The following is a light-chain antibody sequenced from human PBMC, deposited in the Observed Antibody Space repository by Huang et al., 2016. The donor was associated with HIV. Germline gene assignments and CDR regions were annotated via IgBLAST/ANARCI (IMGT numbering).Light chain of an antibody. CDR2: DAS. CDR3: QQYDNLPLT. V-gene: IGKV1-33*01. CDR1: QDITNY. J-gene: IGKJ4*01. Sequence: DIQMTQSPSSLSASVGDRVTITCQASQDITNYLNWYQQKPGKAPKLLIYDASNLETGVPSRVSGSGSGTDLTFTISSLQPEDIATYYCQQYDNLPLTCGGGTKVEIK.